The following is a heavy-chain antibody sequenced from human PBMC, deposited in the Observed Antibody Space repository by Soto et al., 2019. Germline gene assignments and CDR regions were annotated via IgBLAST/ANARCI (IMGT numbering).Heavy chain of an antibody. CDR2: MNPNSGNT. CDR1: GYTFTSYD. Sequence: ASVKVSCKASGYTFTSYDINWVRQATGQGLEWMGWMNPNSGNTGYAQKFQGRATMTRNTSISTAYMELSSLRSEDTAVYYCARGHKDIVVVVAADAFDIWGQGTMVTVSS. D-gene: IGHD2-15*01. J-gene: IGHJ3*02. CDR3: ARGHKDIVVVVAADAFDI. V-gene: IGHV1-8*01.